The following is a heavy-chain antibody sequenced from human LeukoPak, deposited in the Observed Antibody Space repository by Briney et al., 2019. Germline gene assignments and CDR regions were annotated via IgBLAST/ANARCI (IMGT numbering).Heavy chain of an antibody. D-gene: IGHD3-22*01. Sequence: GGSLRLSCAVSGFTFSNYWMSWVRQAPGKGLEWVATINQDGSEKYYVDSVKGRFTISRDNAKKSLYLQMNSLRAEDTAVYYRAREGGNYDSSGHYQAYDAFDIWGQGTMVTVSS. CDR1: GFTFSNYW. CDR3: AREGGNYDSSGHYQAYDAFDI. V-gene: IGHV3-7*05. J-gene: IGHJ3*02. CDR2: INQDGSEK.